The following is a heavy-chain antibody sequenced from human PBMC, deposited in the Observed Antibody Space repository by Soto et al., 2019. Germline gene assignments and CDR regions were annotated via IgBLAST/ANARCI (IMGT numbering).Heavy chain of an antibody. D-gene: IGHD5-12*01. Sequence: QVQLVQSGAEVKKPGASVKVSCKASGYTFTTYDINWVRQATGQGLEWMGWMNPNSGNTGKAQKFQGRVTMTRNTSISTTYVELSSLRSEDTAVYYCARGRDGYNIVDYWGQGTLVTVSS. V-gene: IGHV1-8*01. CDR2: MNPNSGNT. J-gene: IGHJ4*02. CDR3: ARGRDGYNIVDY. CDR1: GYTFTTYD.